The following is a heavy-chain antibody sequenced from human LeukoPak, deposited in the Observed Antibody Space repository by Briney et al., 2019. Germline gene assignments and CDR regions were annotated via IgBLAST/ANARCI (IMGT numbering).Heavy chain of an antibody. D-gene: IGHD6-19*01. Sequence: PGGSLRLSCAASGFSFNTYVMHWVRQAPGKGLEWVTVVSYDGSSEYSADSVKGRFTISRDNSKKTLYLQMSSLRVEDTAVYYCARGEQWLVRGAFDYWGQGTLVTVSS. J-gene: IGHJ4*02. V-gene: IGHV3-30*03. CDR2: VSYDGSSE. CDR1: GFSFNTYV. CDR3: ARGEQWLVRGAFDY.